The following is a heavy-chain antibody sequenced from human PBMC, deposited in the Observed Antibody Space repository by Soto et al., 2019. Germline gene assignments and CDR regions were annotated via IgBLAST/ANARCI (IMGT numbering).Heavy chain of an antibody. D-gene: IGHD6-6*01. Sequence: SGPTLVKPTQTLTLTCTFSGFSLSTSGVGVGWIRQPPGKALEWLALIYWNDDKRYSPSLKSRLTITKDTSKNQVVLTMTNMDPVDTATYYCAHRRKSSSSLGFDYWGQGTLVTVSS. CDR1: GFSLSTSGVG. CDR2: IYWNDDK. V-gene: IGHV2-5*01. CDR3: AHRRKSSSSLGFDY. J-gene: IGHJ4*02.